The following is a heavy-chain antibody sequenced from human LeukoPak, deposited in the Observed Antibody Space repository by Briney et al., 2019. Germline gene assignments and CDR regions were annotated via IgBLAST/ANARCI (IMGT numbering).Heavy chain of an antibody. CDR3: VRDLGGRSGH. V-gene: IGHV3-74*01. J-gene: IGHJ4*02. D-gene: IGHD1-26*01. CDR2: INNDGSSA. CDR1: GFTSNNYW. Sequence: GGSLRLSCAASGFTSNNYWIHWVRQVPGKGLVWVSRINNDGSSASYVDSVKGRFTISRDNAKNTLFLQMNSLRAEDTAVYYCVRDLGGRSGHWGQGTLVTVST.